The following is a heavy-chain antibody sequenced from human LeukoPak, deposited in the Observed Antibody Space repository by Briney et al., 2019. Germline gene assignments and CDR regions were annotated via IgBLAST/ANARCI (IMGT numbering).Heavy chain of an antibody. J-gene: IGHJ5*02. CDR3: ARRDGSGSGTYWFDP. D-gene: IGHD3-10*01. Sequence: PSETLSLTCTVSGGSISSSDYYWGWIRQPPGKGLEWIGNIYYSGSAYYNPSPKSRVTISVDTSTNQFSLKLRSVTAADTAVYYCARRDGSGSGTYWFDPWGQGTLVTVSS. CDR2: IYYSGSA. CDR1: GGSISSSDYY. V-gene: IGHV4-39*01.